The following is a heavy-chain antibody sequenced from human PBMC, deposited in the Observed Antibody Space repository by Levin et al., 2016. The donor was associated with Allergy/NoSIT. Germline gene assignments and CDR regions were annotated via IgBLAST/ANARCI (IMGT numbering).Heavy chain of an antibody. J-gene: IGHJ4*02. V-gene: IGHV1-18*01. CDR3: ARGACSSTSCTYYDFWSGYHV. Sequence: WVRQAPGQGLEWMGWISAYNGNTNYAQKLQGRVTMTTDTSTSTAYMELRSLRSDDTAVYYCARGACSSTSCTYYDFWSGYHVWGQGTLVTVSS. D-gene: IGHD3-3*01. CDR2: ISAYNGNT.